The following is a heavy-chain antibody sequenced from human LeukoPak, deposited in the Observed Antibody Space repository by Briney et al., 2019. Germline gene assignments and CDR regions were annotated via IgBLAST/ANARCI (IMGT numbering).Heavy chain of an antibody. Sequence: SETLSLTCTVSRGSISGRDYYWGWIRQPPGKGLEWIGYIYHSGSTNYNPSLKSRVTISVDTSKNQFSLKLSSVTAADTAVYYCARGGGYASPIGYWGQGALVTVSS. CDR2: IYHSGST. D-gene: IGHD5-12*01. V-gene: IGHV4-61*08. CDR3: ARGGGYASPIGY. CDR1: RGSISGRDYY. J-gene: IGHJ4*02.